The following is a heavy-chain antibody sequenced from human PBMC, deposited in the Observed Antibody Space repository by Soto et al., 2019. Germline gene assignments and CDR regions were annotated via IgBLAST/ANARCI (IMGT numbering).Heavy chain of an antibody. CDR1: GYSFFSYY. J-gene: IGHJ4*02. V-gene: IGHV1-46*01. CDR2: FLASGGNT. Sequence: ASVQFSCNASGYSFFSYYIHWVRHAPGQWLEWMGRFLASGGNTDYAQRFRGRVSMTRDTSTTNTVSLELTSRTSDDTAVYYWARGGATIFGVIDSWGQGTRVT. D-gene: IGHD3-3*02. CDR3: ARGGATIFGVIDS.